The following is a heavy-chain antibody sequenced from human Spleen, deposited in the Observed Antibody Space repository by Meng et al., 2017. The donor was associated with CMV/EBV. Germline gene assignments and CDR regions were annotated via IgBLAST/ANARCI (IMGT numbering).Heavy chain of an antibody. CDR1: TASY. Sequence: TASYILWVRQAPGQGLEWMGWINSHSGATNYAQKFQGRVTLTRDTSINTAYMELSRLVSDDTAVYYCVRDLTGYCTSTSCYKPWFDPWGQGTLVTVSS. D-gene: IGHD2-2*02. V-gene: IGHV1-2*02. J-gene: IGHJ5*02. CDR2: INSHSGAT. CDR3: VRDLTGYCTSTSCYKPWFDP.